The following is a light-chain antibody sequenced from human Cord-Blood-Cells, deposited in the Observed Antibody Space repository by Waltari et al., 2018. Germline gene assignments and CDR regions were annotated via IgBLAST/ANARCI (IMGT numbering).Light chain of an antibody. V-gene: IGKV1-39*01. J-gene: IGKJ2*01. CDR3: QQSYSTPYT. CDR2: AAS. CDR1: QSISSY. Sequence: DIQMTQSPSSLSASVGDRVTITCRASQSISSYLNWYQQKPGKAPKLLIYAASSLQSGFPSSFSGSGSGTDLPLTISSLRPEDFATYYCQQSYSTPYTFGQGTKLEIK.